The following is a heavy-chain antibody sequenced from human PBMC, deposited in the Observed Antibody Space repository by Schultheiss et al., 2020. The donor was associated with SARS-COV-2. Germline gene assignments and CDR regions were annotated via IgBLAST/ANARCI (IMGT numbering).Heavy chain of an antibody. D-gene: IGHD1-1*01. CDR1: GYTFSNYG. Sequence: ASVKVSCKTSGYTFSNYGITWVRQAPGQGLEWMGWINPNSGGTNYAQKFQGRVTMTRDTSISTAYMELSRLRSDDTAVYYCARDNASGGTGDAFDIWGQGTMVTVSS. J-gene: IGHJ3*02. CDR3: ARDNASGGTGDAFDI. V-gene: IGHV1-2*02. CDR2: INPNSGGT.